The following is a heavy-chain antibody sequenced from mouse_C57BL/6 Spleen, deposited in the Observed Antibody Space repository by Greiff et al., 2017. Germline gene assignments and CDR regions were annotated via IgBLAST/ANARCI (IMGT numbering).Heavy chain of an antibody. V-gene: IGHV5-17*01. J-gene: IGHJ4*01. CDR2: ISSGSSTI. CDR1: GFTFSDYG. Sequence: EVKLQESGGGLVKPGGSLKLSCAASGFTFSDYGMHWVRQAPEKGLEWVAYISSGSSTIYYADTVKGRFTISRDNAKNTLFLQMTSLRSEDTAMYYCARSYDGYYDYAMDYWGQGTSVTVAS. CDR3: ARSYDGYYDYAMDY. D-gene: IGHD2-3*01.